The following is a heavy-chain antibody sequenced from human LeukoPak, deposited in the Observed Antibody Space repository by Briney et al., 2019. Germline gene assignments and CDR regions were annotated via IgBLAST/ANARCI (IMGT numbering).Heavy chain of an antibody. Sequence: PGGSLRLSCAASGFTFSSYGMHWVRQAPGKGLEWVAVISYDGSNKYYADSVKGRFTISRDNSKNTLYLQMNSLRAEDTAVYYCARIPGSSWFSYWYFDLWGRGTLVTVSS. V-gene: IGHV3-30*03. CDR2: ISYDGSNK. CDR3: ARIPGSSWFSYWYFDL. D-gene: IGHD6-13*01. CDR1: GFTFSSYG. J-gene: IGHJ2*01.